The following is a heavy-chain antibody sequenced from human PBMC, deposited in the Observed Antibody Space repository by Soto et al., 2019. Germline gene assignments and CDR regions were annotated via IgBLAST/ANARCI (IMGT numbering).Heavy chain of an antibody. CDR2: VYHSGST. V-gene: IGHV4-4*02. J-gene: IGHJ4*02. CDR1: VDSINTNNW. CDR3: AFPATNDFDY. D-gene: IGHD4-4*01. Sequence: QVHLQESGPGLVKPSGTLSLTCAVSVDSINTNNWWSWVRQPPGKGLEWIGEVYHSGSTNYNPSLKSRVAISIVQSKNQFSLTVTAVTAADTAVHYCAFPATNDFDYWGQGILVTVSS.